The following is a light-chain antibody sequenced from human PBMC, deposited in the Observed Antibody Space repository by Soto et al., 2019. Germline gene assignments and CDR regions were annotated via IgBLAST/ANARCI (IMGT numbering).Light chain of an antibody. CDR3: LQYDSYSRT. J-gene: IGKJ1*01. CDR1: QGISRR. Sequence: IQLTQSPSTLSASVGDRVSITCRASQGISRRLAWYQHKPGKAPNHLIYRAAVLGSGVPSRFSGSGSGTEFTLTITSLLRDDFANDYGLQYDSYSRTFGQGTKVEI. CDR2: RAA. V-gene: IGKV1-5*03.